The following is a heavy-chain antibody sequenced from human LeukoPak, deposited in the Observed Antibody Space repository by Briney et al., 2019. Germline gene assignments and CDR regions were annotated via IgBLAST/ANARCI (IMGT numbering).Heavy chain of an antibody. CDR2: ISSSSDI. D-gene: IGHD5-18*01. V-gene: IGHV3-21*01. CDR3: ARELGSGYGYGDGVDY. J-gene: IGHJ4*02. Sequence: PAGSLSFYCAASGFTFSSYSMNWVRQAPGKGLEWVSSISSSSDINNADSVKGQFTISRDNAKNSLYLQMNSLRAEDTAVYYCARELGSGYGYGDGVDYWGQGTLVTVSS. CDR1: GFTFSSYS.